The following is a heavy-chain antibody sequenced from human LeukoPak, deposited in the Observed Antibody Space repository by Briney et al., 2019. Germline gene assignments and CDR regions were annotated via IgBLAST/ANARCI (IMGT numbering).Heavy chain of an antibody. Sequence: ASVKVSCKASGGTFSSYAISWVRQAPGQGLEWMGGIIPIFGTANYAQKFQGRVTITADESTSTAYMELSSLRSEDTAVYCCARRPKDYGDWYNWFDPWGQGTLVTVSS. CDR3: ARRPKDYGDWYNWFDP. V-gene: IGHV1-69*13. CDR1: GGTFSSYA. CDR2: IIPIFGTA. J-gene: IGHJ5*02. D-gene: IGHD4-17*01.